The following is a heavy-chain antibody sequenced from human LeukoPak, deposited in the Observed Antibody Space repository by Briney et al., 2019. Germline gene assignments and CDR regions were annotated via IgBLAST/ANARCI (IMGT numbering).Heavy chain of an antibody. J-gene: IGHJ4*02. D-gene: IGHD3-16*01. V-gene: IGHV3-33*01. Sequence: GGSLRLSCAASGFTFGTFGMHWVRRAPGKGLEGVAVIWNDGSKKFYADSVKGRFTISRDNSKSTLYLQMNSLRAEDMAVCYCARDSLGGDYWGQGTLVTVSS. CDR2: IWNDGSKK. CDR1: GFTFGTFG. CDR3: ARDSLGGDY.